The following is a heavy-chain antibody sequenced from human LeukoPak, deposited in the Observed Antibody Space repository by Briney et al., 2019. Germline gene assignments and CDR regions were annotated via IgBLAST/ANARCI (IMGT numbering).Heavy chain of an antibody. V-gene: IGHV1-2*02. CDR1: GYTFTSYD. D-gene: IGHD6-19*01. CDR3: ARVWYSSGWYDY. Sequence: ASVKVSCKASGYTFTSYDINWVRQATGQGLEWMGWISAYNGNTNYAQKFQGRVTMTRDTSISTAYMELSRLRSDDTAVYYCARVWYSSGWYDYWGQGTLVTISS. CDR2: ISAYNGNT. J-gene: IGHJ4*02.